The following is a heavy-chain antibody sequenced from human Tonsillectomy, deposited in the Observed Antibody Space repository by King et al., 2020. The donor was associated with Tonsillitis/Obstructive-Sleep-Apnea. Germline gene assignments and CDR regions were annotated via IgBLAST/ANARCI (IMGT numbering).Heavy chain of an antibody. CDR3: AGGPAGADYYYMDV. V-gene: IGHV3-23*04. J-gene: IGHJ6*03. CDR2: TSDRGDNT. D-gene: IGHD6-19*01. Sequence: VQLVESGGGLVQPGGSLRLSCSASGSTFNRYAVTWVRQAPGKGLEWVSSTSDRGDNTFYADSVKGRFTISRDNSKKTLYLRMTSLRPEDTATYFCAGGPAGADYYYMDVWGKGTTVTVSS. CDR1: GSTFNRYA.